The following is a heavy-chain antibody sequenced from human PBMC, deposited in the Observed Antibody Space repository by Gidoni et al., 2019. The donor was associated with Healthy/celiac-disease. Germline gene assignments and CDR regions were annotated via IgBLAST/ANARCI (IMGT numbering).Heavy chain of an antibody. V-gene: IGHV4-34*01. CDR1: GGSFSGYY. CDR2: INHSGST. Sequence: QVQLQPWGAGLLKPSETLSLTCAVYGGSFSGYYWSWIRQPPGKGLEWIGEINHSGSTNYNPSLKSRVTISVDTSKNQFSLKLSSGTAAGTAVYYCARLPPKYGMDVWGQGTTVTVSS. CDR3: ARLPPKYGMDV. J-gene: IGHJ6*02.